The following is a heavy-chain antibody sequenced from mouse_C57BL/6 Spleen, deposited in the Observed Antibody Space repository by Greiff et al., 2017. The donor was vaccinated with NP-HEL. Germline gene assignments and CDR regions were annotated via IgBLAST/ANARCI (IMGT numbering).Heavy chain of an antibody. Sequence: VQLQQPGAELVKPGASVKLSCKASGYTFTSYWMHWVKQRPGQGLEWIGMIHPNSGSTNYHEKFKSKATLTVDKSSSTAYMQLSSLTSEDSAVYYCARLGDGYYGYGDVWGTGTTVTVSS. J-gene: IGHJ1*03. CDR3: ARLGDGYYGYGDV. V-gene: IGHV1-64*01. D-gene: IGHD2-3*01. CDR1: GYTFTSYW. CDR2: IHPNSGST.